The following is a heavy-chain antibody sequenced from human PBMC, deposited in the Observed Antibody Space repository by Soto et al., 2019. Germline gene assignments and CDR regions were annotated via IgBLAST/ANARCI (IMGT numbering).Heavy chain of an antibody. CDR2: ISAYNGNT. CDR1: GYTFTSYG. V-gene: IGHV1-18*04. Sequence: QVQLVQSGAEVKKPGASVNVSCKASGYTFTSYGISWVRQAPGQGLEWMGWISAYNGNTNYAQKLQGRVTMTTDTSTSTAYMELRSLRSDDTAVYYCARVPSQRTLYYYDSSGYDYWGQGTLVTVSS. CDR3: ARVPSQRTLYYYDSSGYDY. J-gene: IGHJ4*02. D-gene: IGHD3-22*01.